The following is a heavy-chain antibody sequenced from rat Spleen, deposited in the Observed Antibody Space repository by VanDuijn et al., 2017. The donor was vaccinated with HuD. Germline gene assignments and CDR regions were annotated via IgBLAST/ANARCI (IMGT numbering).Heavy chain of an antibody. CDR2: ISYDNNNT. D-gene: IGHD4-6*01. Sequence: EVQLVESGGGAVQPGRSMKLSCAASGLSFSNYDMAWVRQAPTKGLEWVATISYDNNNTHYGDSVKGRFTISRDNAKSTLYLQMNNLRSEDTATYYCTRGTYFRHWGQGVMVTVSS. CDR3: TRGTYFRH. J-gene: IGHJ2*01. CDR1: GLSFSNYD. V-gene: IGHV5-22*01.